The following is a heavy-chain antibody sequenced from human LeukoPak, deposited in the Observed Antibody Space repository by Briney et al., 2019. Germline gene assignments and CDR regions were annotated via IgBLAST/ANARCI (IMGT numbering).Heavy chain of an antibody. CDR2: IYTSGST. CDR1: GGSISSGSHY. J-gene: IGHJ3*02. CDR3: ASFRGDAFDI. V-gene: IGHV4-61*02. Sequence: SSETLSLNCNVSGGSISSGSHYWSWIRQPAGKGLEWIGRIYTSGSTNYNPSLKSRVTISVDTSKNQFSLKLSSVTAADTAVYYCASFRGDAFDIWGQGTMVTASS. D-gene: IGHD2-21*01.